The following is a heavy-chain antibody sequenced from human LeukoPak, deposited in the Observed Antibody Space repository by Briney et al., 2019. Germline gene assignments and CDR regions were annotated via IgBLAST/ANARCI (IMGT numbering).Heavy chain of an antibody. Sequence: PSETLSLTCTVSGGSISSYYWSWIRQPPGKGLEWIGYIYYSGSTSYNPSLKSRVTISVDTSKNQFSLKLSSVTAADTAVYYCARDHSSSWYRYFDYWGQGTLVTVSS. V-gene: IGHV4-59*01. D-gene: IGHD6-13*01. CDR3: ARDHSSSWYRYFDY. CDR1: GGSISSYY. CDR2: IYYSGST. J-gene: IGHJ4*02.